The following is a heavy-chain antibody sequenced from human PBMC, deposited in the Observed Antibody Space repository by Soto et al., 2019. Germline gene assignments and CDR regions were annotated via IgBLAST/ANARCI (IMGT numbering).Heavy chain of an antibody. V-gene: IGHV4-31*03. D-gene: IGHD3-16*01. CDR2: IYYSGST. Sequence: QVQLQESGPGLVKPSQTLSLTCTVSGGSISSGGYYWSWIRQHPGKGLEWIGYIYYSGSTYYNPSLKSRFTISVDTSKNQFSLKLSSVTAADTAVYYCARGLWGNYDSVDFDYWGQGTLVTVSS. J-gene: IGHJ4*02. CDR1: GGSISSGGYY. CDR3: ARGLWGNYDSVDFDY.